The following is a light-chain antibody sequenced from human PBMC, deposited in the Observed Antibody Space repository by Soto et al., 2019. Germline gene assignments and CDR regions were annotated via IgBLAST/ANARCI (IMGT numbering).Light chain of an antibody. V-gene: IGKV1-39*01. CDR3: QQSHSLPWT. CDR1: QSVSSY. Sequence: IQMTQSPSSLSASVGDRVTITCRASQSVSSYLNWYQQKPGKAPKLLIYAASSLQSGVPPRFSGSVSGTDSTLTISSLQPEDFATYYCQQSHSLPWTFGQGTKVEIK. CDR2: AAS. J-gene: IGKJ1*01.